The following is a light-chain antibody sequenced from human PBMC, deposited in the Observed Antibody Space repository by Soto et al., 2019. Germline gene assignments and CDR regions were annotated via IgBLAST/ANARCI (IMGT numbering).Light chain of an antibody. J-gene: IGKJ2*01. V-gene: IGKV1-9*01. CDR1: QGISSY. CDR2: AAS. CDR3: QQLNAYPYT. Sequence: IQLTQSPSSLSTSVGDRVTITCRASQGISSYFAWYQQKPGKAPKVLIYAASTLQNGVPPRFSGSGSGTDFTLTISSLQPEDFATYYCQQLNAYPYTFGQGTQLEIK.